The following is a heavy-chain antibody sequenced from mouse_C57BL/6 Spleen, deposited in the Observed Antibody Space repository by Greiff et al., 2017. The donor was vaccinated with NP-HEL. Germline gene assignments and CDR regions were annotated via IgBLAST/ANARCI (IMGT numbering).Heavy chain of an antibody. CDR3: ARSTGTRVDY. CDR1: GYTFTDYY. D-gene: IGHD4-1*01. J-gene: IGHJ2*01. CDR2: INPYNGGT. Sequence: EVQLQQSGPVLVKPGASVKMSCKASGYTFTDYYMNWVKQSHGKSLEWIGVINPYNGGTSYNQKFKGKATLTVDKSSSTAYMELNSLTSEDSAVYYCARSTGTRVDYWGQGTTLTVSS. V-gene: IGHV1-19*01.